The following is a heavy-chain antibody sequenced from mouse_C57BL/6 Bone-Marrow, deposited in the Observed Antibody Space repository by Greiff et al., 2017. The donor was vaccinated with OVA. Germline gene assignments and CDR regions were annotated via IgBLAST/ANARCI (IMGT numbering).Heavy chain of an antibody. CDR3: ARRPSYLLYYAMDY. CDR1: GFSLTSYG. Sequence: QVQLKESGPGLVQPSQSLSITCTASGFSLTSYGVHWVRQSPGKGLDWLGVIWSGGSTDYNAALIPRLSTSKDNSKSQVFFKMNSLQADDTAIYYCARRPSYLLYYAMDYWGQGTSVTVSS. J-gene: IGHJ4*01. D-gene: IGHD2-1*01. V-gene: IGHV2-2*01. CDR2: IWSGGST.